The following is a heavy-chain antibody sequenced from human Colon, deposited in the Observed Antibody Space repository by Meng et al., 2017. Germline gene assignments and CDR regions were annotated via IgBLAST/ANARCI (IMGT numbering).Heavy chain of an antibody. CDR2: IDQGGGET. Sequence: GESLKISCTASGFTFDDFAMNWVRQAPGKGLEWVGNIDQGGGETNYLDSVKGRFTISRDNAKNSLFLEMNSLRAEDTAIYYCATKLAPGYGMDVWGQGTTVTVSS. CDR3: ATKLAPGYGMDV. CDR1: GFTFDDFA. J-gene: IGHJ6*02. V-gene: IGHV3-7*01.